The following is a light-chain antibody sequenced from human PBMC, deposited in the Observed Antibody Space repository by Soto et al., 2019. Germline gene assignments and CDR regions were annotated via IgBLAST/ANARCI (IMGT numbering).Light chain of an antibody. J-gene: IGLJ2*01. V-gene: IGLV2-14*01. CDR2: DVN. CDR1: SSDIGGYNY. CDR3: SSYAGTNTLVL. Sequence: QSALTQPASVSGSPGQSITISCTGTSSDIGGYNYVSWFQQHPGKATKLIIYDVNNRPSGVSNRFSGSKSGTTASLAISGLQAEDEAEYFCSSYAGTNTLVLFGGGTKLTVL.